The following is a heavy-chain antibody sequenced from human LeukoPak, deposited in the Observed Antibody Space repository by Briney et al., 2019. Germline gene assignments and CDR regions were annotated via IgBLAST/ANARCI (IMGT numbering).Heavy chain of an antibody. J-gene: IGHJ4*02. Sequence: AETLSLTCTVSGGSISSYYWSWIRQPAGKGLEWIGRIYTSGSTNYNPSLESRFTISVDTSKHQSSLKLSSVTAADPAVYYCARDQYYYDSSGYGGLYYFDYWGQGTLVTVSS. CDR3: ARDQYYYDSSGYGGLYYFDY. CDR1: GGSISSYY. D-gene: IGHD3-22*01. V-gene: IGHV4-4*07. CDR2: IYTSGST.